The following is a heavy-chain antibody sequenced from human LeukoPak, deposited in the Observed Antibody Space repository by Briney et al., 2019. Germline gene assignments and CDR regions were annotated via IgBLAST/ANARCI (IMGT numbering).Heavy chain of an antibody. V-gene: IGHV3-7*03. CDR3: ARAMDV. J-gene: IGHJ6*02. Sequence: GGSLRLSCAASGFTFNNYAMTWVRQAPGKGLEWVANIKQDGSEKYYVDSVKGRFTISRDNAKNSLHLQMNSLRAEDTAVYYCARAMDVWGQGTTVTVSS. CDR2: IKQDGSEK. CDR1: GFTFNNYA.